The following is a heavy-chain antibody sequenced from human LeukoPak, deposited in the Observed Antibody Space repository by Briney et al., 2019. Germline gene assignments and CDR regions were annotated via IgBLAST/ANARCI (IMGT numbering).Heavy chain of an antibody. V-gene: IGHV1-8*01. CDR3: ARGRITIFGVVIHGMDV. CDR1: GYTFTSYD. CDR2: MNPNSGNT. D-gene: IGHD3-3*01. Sequence: ASVKVSCKASGYTFTSYDINWVRQATGQGLEWMGWMNPNSGNTGYAQKFQGRVTMTGNTSISTAYMELSSLRSEDTAVYYCARGRITIFGVVIHGMDVWGQGTTVTVSS. J-gene: IGHJ6*02.